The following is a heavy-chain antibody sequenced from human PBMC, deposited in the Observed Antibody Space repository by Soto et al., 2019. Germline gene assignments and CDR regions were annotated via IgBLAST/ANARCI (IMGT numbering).Heavy chain of an antibody. CDR1: GFTFSTYS. CDR2: IGGSCGNI. Sequence: GGSLRLSCAASGFTFSTYSMTRVRQAPGKGLEWVSAIGGSCGNIYYADSVKGRFTISRDNSKSTLYLQMNSLRVEDTAVYYCATLYSGYVDYWGHGTPVSVSS. D-gene: IGHD5-12*01. V-gene: IGHV3-23*01. CDR3: ATLYSGYVDY. J-gene: IGHJ4*01.